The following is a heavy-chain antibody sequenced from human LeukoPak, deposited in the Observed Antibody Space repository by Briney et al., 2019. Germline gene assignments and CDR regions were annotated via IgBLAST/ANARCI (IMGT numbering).Heavy chain of an antibody. CDR3: ASRYSSSLGAFDI. CDR1: GFTFSSYW. Sequence: GGSLRLSCAASGFTFSSYWMSWVRQAPGKGLEWVANIKQDGSEKYYVDSVKGRFTISRDNSKNTLYLQMNSLRAEDTAVYYCASRYSSSLGAFDIWGQGTMVTVSS. D-gene: IGHD6-6*01. J-gene: IGHJ3*02. CDR2: IKQDGSEK. V-gene: IGHV3-7*03.